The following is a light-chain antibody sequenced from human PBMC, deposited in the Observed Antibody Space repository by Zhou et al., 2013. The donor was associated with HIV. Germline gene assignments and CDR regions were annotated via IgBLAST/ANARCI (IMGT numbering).Light chain of an antibody. Sequence: DIQMTQSPSTLSASVGDRVTITCRASQSISSWLAWYQQKPGKAPNLLIYQASTLESGVPSRFSGSGSGTYFTLTITNLQPEDFATYFCQQTYSIPLTFGGGTRLEIK. V-gene: IGKV1-5*03. CDR2: QAS. J-gene: IGKJ4*01. CDR3: QQTYSIPLT. CDR1: QSISSW.